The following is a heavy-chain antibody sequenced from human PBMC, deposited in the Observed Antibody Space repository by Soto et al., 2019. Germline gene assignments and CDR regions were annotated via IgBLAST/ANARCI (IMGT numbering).Heavy chain of an antibody. Sequence: GGSLRLSCAASGFTFSSYGMHWVRQAPGKGLEWVAVISYDGSNKYYADSVKGRFTISRDNSKNTLYLQMNSLRAEDTAVYYCAKHGGYCSGGSCYSYYYGMDVWGQGTTVTVSS. CDR3: AKHGGYCSGGSCYSYYYGMDV. CDR2: ISYDGSNK. D-gene: IGHD2-15*01. V-gene: IGHV3-30*18. J-gene: IGHJ6*02. CDR1: GFTFSSYG.